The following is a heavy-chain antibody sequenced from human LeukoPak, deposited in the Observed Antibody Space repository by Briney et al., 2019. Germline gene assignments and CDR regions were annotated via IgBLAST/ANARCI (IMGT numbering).Heavy chain of an antibody. J-gene: IGHJ3*02. Sequence: ASVKVSCKASGGTFSSYAISWVRQAPGQGLEWMGGIIPIFGTANYAQKFQGRVTITADESTSTAYMELSSLSFEATAVYYCAREMGYCSSTSCPGAFDIWGQGTMVTVSS. CDR3: AREMGYCSSTSCPGAFDI. D-gene: IGHD2-2*01. CDR2: IIPIFGTA. V-gene: IGHV1-69*13. CDR1: GGTFSSYA.